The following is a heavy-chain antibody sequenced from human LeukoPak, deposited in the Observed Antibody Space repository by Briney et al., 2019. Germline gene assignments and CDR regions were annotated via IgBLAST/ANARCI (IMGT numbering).Heavy chain of an antibody. V-gene: IGHV1-18*01. J-gene: IGHJ6*02. Sequence: GASVKVSCKATSRISWVRQAPGQGLEWMGWISAYNGNTNYAQKLQGRVTMTTDTSTSTAYMELRSLRSDDTAVYYCARDGNRLYCSGGSCYSDYYYGMDVWGQGTTVTVSS. CDR2: ISAYNGNT. CDR1: TSR. CDR3: ARDGNRLYCSGGSCYSDYYYGMDV. D-gene: IGHD2-15*01.